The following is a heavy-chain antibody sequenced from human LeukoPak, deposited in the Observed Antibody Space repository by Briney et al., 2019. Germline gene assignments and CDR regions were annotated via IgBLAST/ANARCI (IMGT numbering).Heavy chain of an antibody. V-gene: IGHV1-18*01. CDR3: ARDLSLNDYYDSSGPHPFDP. D-gene: IGHD3-22*01. J-gene: IGHJ5*02. Sequence: GASVKVSFTASGYTFTSYGISWVRQAPGQGLEWMGWISAYNGNTNYAQKLQGRVTMTTDTSTSTAYMELRSLRSDDTAVYYCARDLSLNDYYDSSGPHPFDPWGQGTLVTVSS. CDR1: GYTFTSYG. CDR2: ISAYNGNT.